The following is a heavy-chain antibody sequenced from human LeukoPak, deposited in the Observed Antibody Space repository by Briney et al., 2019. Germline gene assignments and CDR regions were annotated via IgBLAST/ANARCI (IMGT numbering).Heavy chain of an antibody. J-gene: IGHJ4*02. V-gene: IGHV3-21*01. CDR1: GFTFSSYS. CDR3: ARDLSFTIFGVGIFDY. D-gene: IGHD3-3*01. CDR2: ISSSSSYI. Sequence: GGSLRLSCAASGFTFSSYSMNWVRQAPGKGLEWVSSISSSSSYIYYADSVKGRFTISRDNAKNSLYLQMNSLRAEDTAVYYCARDLSFTIFGVGIFDYWGQGTLVTVSS.